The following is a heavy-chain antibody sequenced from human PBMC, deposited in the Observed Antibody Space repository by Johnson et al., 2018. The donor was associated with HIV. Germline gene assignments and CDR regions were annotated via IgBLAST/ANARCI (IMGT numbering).Heavy chain of an antibody. CDR1: GFTFSTYG. J-gene: IGHJ3*02. Sequence: QMQLVESGGDLVQRGRSLRLSCAASGFTFSTYGMHWVRQAPGKGLEWVAVISYDGSKKYYADSVQGRFTISRDSSKNTLYLQMNSPRVEDTAVYYCARVRSGRENAFDIWGQGTMVTVSS. D-gene: IGHD1-26*01. V-gene: IGHV3-30*03. CDR2: ISYDGSKK. CDR3: ARVRSGRENAFDI.